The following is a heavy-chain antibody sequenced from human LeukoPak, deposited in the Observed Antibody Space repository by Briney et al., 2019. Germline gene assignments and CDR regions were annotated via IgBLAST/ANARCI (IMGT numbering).Heavy chain of an antibody. V-gene: IGHV4-59*01. CDR2: IYHSGST. CDR1: GGSISSYY. D-gene: IGHD3-9*01. CDR3: AGKYYDTLTGYTALDV. Sequence: SETLSLTCTVSGGSISSYYWSWIRQPPGEGLEWIGFIYHSGSTNYNPSLKSRVTISLDTSKNQFSLKLSSVTAADTAVYYCAGKYYDTLTGYTALDVWGQGTTVTVSS. J-gene: IGHJ6*02.